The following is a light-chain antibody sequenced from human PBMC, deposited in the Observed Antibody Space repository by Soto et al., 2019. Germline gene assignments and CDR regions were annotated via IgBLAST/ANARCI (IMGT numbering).Light chain of an antibody. Sequence: QSVLTQPPSVSGAPGQRVNISCSGSSSDIGAGFDVHWYQHLPGTAPKLLIYGNTNRPSGVPGRFSGSKSGTSASLVITGLQAEDEADYYCQSYENSRTGFYVFGTGTKVTVL. CDR2: GNT. V-gene: IGLV1-40*01. J-gene: IGLJ1*01. CDR3: QSYENSRTGFYV. CDR1: SSDIGAGFD.